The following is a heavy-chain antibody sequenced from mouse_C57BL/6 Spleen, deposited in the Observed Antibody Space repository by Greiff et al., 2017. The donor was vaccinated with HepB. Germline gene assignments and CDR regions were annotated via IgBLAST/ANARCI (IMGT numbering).Heavy chain of an antibody. V-gene: IGHV1-59*01. CDR1: GYTFTSYW. J-gene: IGHJ2*01. CDR3: ARDYGLDY. Sequence: VQLQQSGAELVRPGTSVKLSCKASGYTFTSYWMHWVKQRPGQGLEWIGVIDPSDSYTNYNQKCKGKATLTVDTSSSTAYMKLSSLTSEDSAVYYCARDYGLDYWGQGTTLTVSS. D-gene: IGHD1-1*02. CDR2: IDPSDSYT.